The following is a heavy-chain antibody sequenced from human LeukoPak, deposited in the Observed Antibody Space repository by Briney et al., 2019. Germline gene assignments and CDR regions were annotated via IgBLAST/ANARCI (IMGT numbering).Heavy chain of an antibody. D-gene: IGHD5-12*01. CDR1: GGSVSSGSYY. V-gene: IGHV4-61*01. Sequence: KSSGTLSLTCTVSGGSVSSGSYYWSWIRQPPGKGLEWIGYIYYSGSTNYNPSLKSRVTISVDTSKNQFSLKLSSVTAADTAVYYCARLNSGYDIRFDYWGQGTLVTVSS. CDR3: ARLNSGYDIRFDY. J-gene: IGHJ4*02. CDR2: IYYSGST.